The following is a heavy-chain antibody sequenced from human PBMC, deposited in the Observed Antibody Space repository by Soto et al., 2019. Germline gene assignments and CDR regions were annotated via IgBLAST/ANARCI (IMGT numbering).Heavy chain of an antibody. CDR3: AKEDIVVVPAAIGVAGMGY. CDR2: ISYDGSNK. J-gene: IGHJ4*02. V-gene: IGHV3-30*18. D-gene: IGHD2-2*02. Sequence: QVQLVESGGGVVQPGRSLRLSCAASGFTFSSYGMHWVRQAPGKGLEWVAVISYDGSNKYYADSVKGRFTISRDNSKNTLYLQMNSLRADDTAVYYCAKEDIVVVPAAIGVAGMGYWGQGTLVTVSS. CDR1: GFTFSSYG.